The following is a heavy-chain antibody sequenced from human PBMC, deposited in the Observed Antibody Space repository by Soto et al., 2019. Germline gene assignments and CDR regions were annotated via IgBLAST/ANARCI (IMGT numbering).Heavy chain of an antibody. CDR3: ARDTPTAAFDS. V-gene: IGHV3-21*01. CDR2: ISSSSDYI. J-gene: IGHJ4*02. Sequence: PGGSLRLSCAASGFTFRSYSMNWVRQAPGKGLEWVSSISSSSDYIYYADSVKGRFTISRDNAKSSLYLQMNSLRAEDTAVYYCARDTPTAAFDSWGQGTLVTVYS. CDR1: GFTFRSYS.